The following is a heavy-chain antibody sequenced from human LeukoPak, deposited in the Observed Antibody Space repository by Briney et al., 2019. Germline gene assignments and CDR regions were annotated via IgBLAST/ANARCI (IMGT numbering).Heavy chain of an antibody. CDR1: GFTFRSYG. Sequence: GGSLRLSCAASGFTFRSYGMSWVRQSPGRGLEWVSSISDSGASTYSADSVKGRFTISRDNSKNTLYLQMNSLRAEDTAVYYCAKNPYFGNFDFWGQGTLVTVSS. CDR3: AKNPYFGNFDF. D-gene: IGHD3-10*01. CDR2: ISDSGAST. J-gene: IGHJ4*02. V-gene: IGHV3-23*01.